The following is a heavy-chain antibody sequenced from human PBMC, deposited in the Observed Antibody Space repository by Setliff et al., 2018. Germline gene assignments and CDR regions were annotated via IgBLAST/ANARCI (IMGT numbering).Heavy chain of an antibody. CDR1: GYTFTSYY. CDR3: ARVSTGGPYYDH. J-gene: IGHJ4*02. D-gene: IGHD2-15*01. V-gene: IGHV1-3*01. Sequence: ASVKVSCKASGYTFTSYYMYWERQAPGQRLEWLGWIHAGSSNTIYSQKLQGRLTITRDTSATTAYMELNSLTSEDTAVYYCARVSTGGPYYDHWGQGTLVTVSS. CDR2: IHAGSSNT.